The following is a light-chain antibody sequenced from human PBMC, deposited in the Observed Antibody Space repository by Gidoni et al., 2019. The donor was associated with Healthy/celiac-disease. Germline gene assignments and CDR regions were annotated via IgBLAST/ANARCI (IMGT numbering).Light chain of an antibody. CDR1: QSVSNSY. Sequence: EIVLTQSPGTLSLSPGERATLSCRASQSVSNSYLAWYQQKPGQAPRLLIYGASSRAPGIPDRFSGSGSGTDFTLTISRLEPEDFAVYYCQQYGSSPPYTFGQGTKLEIK. CDR3: QQYGSSPPYT. CDR2: GAS. V-gene: IGKV3-20*01. J-gene: IGKJ2*01.